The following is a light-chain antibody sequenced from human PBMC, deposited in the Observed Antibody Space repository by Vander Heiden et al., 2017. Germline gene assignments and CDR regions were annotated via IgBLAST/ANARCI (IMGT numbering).Light chain of an antibody. CDR2: GAS. J-gene: IGKJ4*01. V-gene: IGKV3-15*01. Sequence: EIVMTQSPATLSVSPGERATLSCRASQSVSSNLAWYQQKPGQAPRLLIYGASTRATGIPARFSGSGYGIEFTLTISSRQSEDFAVYYCQQYKNWPPLTFGGGTKVESK. CDR3: QQYKNWPPLT. CDR1: QSVSSN.